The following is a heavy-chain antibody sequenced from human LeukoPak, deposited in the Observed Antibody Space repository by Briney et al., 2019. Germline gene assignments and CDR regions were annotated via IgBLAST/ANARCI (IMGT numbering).Heavy chain of an antibody. CDR1: GGSITTTNW. CDR2: VHLDGRT. J-gene: IGHJ4*02. D-gene: IGHD3-3*01. V-gene: IGHV4-4*02. CDR3: AREGGFYRPLDY. Sequence: SETLSLTCGVSGGSITTTNWWTWVRQPQGKGLEWIGEVHLDGRTNYNPSLESRLTISVDLSENHISLRLTSVTAADTAVYYCAREGGFYRPLDYSGQGTLVTVSS.